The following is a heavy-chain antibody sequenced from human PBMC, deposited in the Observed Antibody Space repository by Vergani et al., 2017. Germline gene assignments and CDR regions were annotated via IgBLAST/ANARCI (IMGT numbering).Heavy chain of an antibody. Sequence: QVQLVQSGAEVKKPGASVKVSCKASGYTFTSYGISWVRQAPGQGLEWMGWISAYNGNTNYSQKLQGRVTMTTDTSTSTAYMELRSLRSDDTAVYYCARFPPWCTSCYGGGLDPWGQGTLVTVSS. CDR2: ISAYNGNT. CDR3: ARFPPWCTSCYGGGLDP. D-gene: IGHD2-2*01. CDR1: GYTFTSYG. J-gene: IGHJ5*02. V-gene: IGHV1-18*01.